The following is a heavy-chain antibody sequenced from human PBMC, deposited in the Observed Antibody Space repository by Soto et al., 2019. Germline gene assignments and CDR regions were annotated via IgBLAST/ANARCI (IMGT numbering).Heavy chain of an antibody. CDR2: TYFRSKWYN. J-gene: IGHJ5*02. CDR3: AKGDNLGPKTGYAFDP. CDR1: GDSVSSNTAS. Sequence: PSQTLSLTCALSGDSVSSNTASWNWIRQSPSRGLEWLGRTYFRSKWYNDYAVSVKSRIIINPDTSNNQFSLQLNSVTPEDTAVYFCAKGDNLGPKTGYAFDPWGQGSMVTGSS. V-gene: IGHV6-1*01. D-gene: IGHD5-12*01.